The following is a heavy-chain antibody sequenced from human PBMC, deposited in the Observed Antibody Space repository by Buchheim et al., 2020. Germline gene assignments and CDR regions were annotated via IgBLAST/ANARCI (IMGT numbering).Heavy chain of an antibody. CDR1: GGSISSYY. V-gene: IGHV4-59*01. CDR3: ARYYDFWSGYFDY. J-gene: IGHJ4*02. D-gene: IGHD3-3*01. CDR2: INYSGST. Sequence: QVQLQESGPGLVKPSETLSLTCTVSGGSISSYYWSWIRQPPGKGLEWIGYINYSGSTNYNPSLKSRVTISVDTSKNQFSLKLSSVTAADTAVYYCARYYDFWSGYFDYWGQGTL.